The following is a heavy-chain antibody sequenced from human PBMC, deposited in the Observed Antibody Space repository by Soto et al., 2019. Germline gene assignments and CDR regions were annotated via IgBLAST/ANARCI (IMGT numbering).Heavy chain of an antibody. J-gene: IGHJ4*02. V-gene: IGHV6-1*01. CDR3: AKAISGYYAPFDF. CDR1: GDSVSSNSAT. D-gene: IGHD3-22*01. Sequence: SQTLSLTCAISGDSVSSNSATWDWIRQSPSRGLEWLGRTYYRSKWYNDYAVSVKSRITINPDTSNNQLSLQLNSVTPDDTAVYYCAKAISGYYAPFDFWGQGTLVTVSS. CDR2: TYYRSKWYN.